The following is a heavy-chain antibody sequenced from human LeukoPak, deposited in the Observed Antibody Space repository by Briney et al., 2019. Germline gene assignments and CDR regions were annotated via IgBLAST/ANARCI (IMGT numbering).Heavy chain of an antibody. CDR2: INPNSGGT. D-gene: IGHD3-10*01. J-gene: IGHJ4*02. V-gene: IGHV1-2*02. Sequence: ASVKVSCKASGYTFTGYYMHWVRQAPGQGLEWMGWINPNSGGTNYAQKFQGRVTMTRDTSISTAYMELSRLRSDDTAVYYCARGGLPWFGELLLFNYWGQGTLVTVSS. CDR3: ARGGLPWFGELLLFNY. CDR1: GYTFTGYY.